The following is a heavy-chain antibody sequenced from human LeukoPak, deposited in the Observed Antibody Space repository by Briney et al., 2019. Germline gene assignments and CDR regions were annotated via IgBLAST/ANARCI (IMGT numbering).Heavy chain of an antibody. CDR3: ARGYSYGPDDY. J-gene: IGHJ4*02. CDR2: IIPILGIA. CDR1: GSTFSSYA. D-gene: IGHD5-18*01. V-gene: IGHV1-69*04. Sequence: ASVKVSCKASGSTFSSYAISWVRQAPGQGLEWMGRIIPILGIANYAQKFQGRVTITADKSTSTAYMELSSLRSEDTAVYYCARGYSYGPDDYWGQGTLVTVSS.